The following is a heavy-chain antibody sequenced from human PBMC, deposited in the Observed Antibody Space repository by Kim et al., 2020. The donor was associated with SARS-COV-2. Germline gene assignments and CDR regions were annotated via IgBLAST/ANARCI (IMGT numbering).Heavy chain of an antibody. CDR3: ANSQGAGKFIN. J-gene: IGHJ4*02. CDR2: IWYDGSNK. D-gene: IGHD3-10*01. V-gene: IGHV3-33*06. Sequence: GGSLRLSCAASGFTFSSYGMHWVRQAPGKGLEWVAVIWYDGSNKYYADSVKGRFTISRDNSKNTLYLQMNSLRAEDTAVYYCANSQGAGKFINWGQGTLVTVSS. CDR1: GFTFSSYG.